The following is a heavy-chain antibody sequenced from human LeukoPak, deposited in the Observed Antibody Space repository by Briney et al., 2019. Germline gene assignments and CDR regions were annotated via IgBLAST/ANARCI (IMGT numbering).Heavy chain of an antibody. V-gene: IGHV3-21*05. CDR1: GFTFSSYD. D-gene: IGHD6-19*01. CDR3: ARAVTCNNGWPA. J-gene: IGHJ5*02. Sequence: GGSVRLSCAASGFTFSSYDMNWVRQAPGKGLEWMSYISVGGSDEDYADSVKGRFSISRDNAKNSLFLQMNSLRVEYTAVYYCARAVTCNNGWPAWGQGTLVTASS. CDR2: ISVGGSDE.